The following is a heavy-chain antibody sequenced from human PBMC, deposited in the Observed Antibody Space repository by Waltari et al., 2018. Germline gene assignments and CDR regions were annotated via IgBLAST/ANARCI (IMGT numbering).Heavy chain of an antibody. Sequence: QVQLVQSGAEVKKPGASVKVSCKAPGPTFTGYYMHWVRQAPGHGIEWMGWINPNSGGTTYAQKFQGRVTMTRDTSISTAYMELSRLRSDDTAVYYCARADAYGDYQLVDYWGQGTLVTVSS. D-gene: IGHD4-17*01. V-gene: IGHV1-2*02. CDR1: GPTFTGYY. J-gene: IGHJ4*02. CDR2: INPNSGGT. CDR3: ARADAYGDYQLVDY.